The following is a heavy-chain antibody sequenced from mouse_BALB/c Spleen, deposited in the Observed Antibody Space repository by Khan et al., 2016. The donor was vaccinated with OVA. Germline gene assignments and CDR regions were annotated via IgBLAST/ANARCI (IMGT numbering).Heavy chain of an antibody. V-gene: IGHV2-9*02. CDR2: IWAGGNT. J-gene: IGHJ4*01. CDR3: ARAPVIDY. CDR1: GFSLTTYD. Sequence: QVQLKESGPGLVAPSQSLSITCTVSGFSLTTYDVHWVRQPPGKGLEWLGIIWAGGNTNYNSALMSRLSISKDNSKSQVFLKMNSLQTDDTAMYXGARAPVIDYWGQGTSVTVFS.